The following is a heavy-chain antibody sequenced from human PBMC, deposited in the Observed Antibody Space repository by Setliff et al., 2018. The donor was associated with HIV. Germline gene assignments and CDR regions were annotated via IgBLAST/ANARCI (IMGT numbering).Heavy chain of an antibody. V-gene: IGHV3-23*01. CDR3: AQAQTSVSGSYYQYLQH. Sequence: GGSLRLSCAASELTLSNYAMTWVRQAPGKGLEWVSSLSGSGGSTYYADSVKGRFTISRDNSKNTLYLRMNSLRAEDTAVYYCAQAQTSVSGSYYQYLQHWGQGTLVTVSS. CDR1: ELTLSNYA. D-gene: IGHD3-10*01. CDR2: LSGSGGST. J-gene: IGHJ1*01.